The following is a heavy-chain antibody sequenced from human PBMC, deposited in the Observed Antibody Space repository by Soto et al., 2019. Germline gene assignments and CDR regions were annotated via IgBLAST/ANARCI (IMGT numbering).Heavy chain of an antibody. Sequence: PWWSLRLSCLASVFTFSNYNMNWFRQAPGKGLEWVSHISGTGVYIHYADAVKGRFTISRDNAKSSVYLQMNSLRAEDTAVYYCAREGALKPFSSWGQGALVTVSS. CDR1: VFTFSNYN. J-gene: IGHJ5*02. CDR2: ISGTGVYI. CDR3: AREGALKPFSS. V-gene: IGHV3-21*01.